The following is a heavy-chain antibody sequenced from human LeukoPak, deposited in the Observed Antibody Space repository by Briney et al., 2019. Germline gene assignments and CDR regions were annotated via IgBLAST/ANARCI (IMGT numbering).Heavy chain of an antibody. CDR1: GGTFSSYA. J-gene: IGHJ4*02. CDR3: ARDAPETRYYYDSSGYYYPTYFDY. CDR2: IIPIFGTA. Sequence: SVKVSCKASGGTFSSYAISWVRQAPGQGLEWMGGIIPIFGTANYAQKFQGRVTITTDESTSTAYMELSSLRSEDTAVYYCARDAPETRYYYDSSGYYYPTYFDYWGQGTLVTVSS. D-gene: IGHD3-22*01. V-gene: IGHV1-69*05.